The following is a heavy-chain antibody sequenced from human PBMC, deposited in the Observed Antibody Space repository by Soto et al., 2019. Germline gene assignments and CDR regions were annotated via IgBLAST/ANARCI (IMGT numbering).Heavy chain of an antibody. Sequence: QVQLVQSGAEVKKPGSAVKVSCKASGGTFSSYTISWVRQAPGQGLEWMGRIIPILGIANYAQKFQGRVTITADKPTSTAYMELSSLRSEDTAVYYCARTDYDSSGYYYWGQGTLVTVSS. J-gene: IGHJ4*02. V-gene: IGHV1-69*02. D-gene: IGHD3-22*01. CDR3: ARTDYDSSGYYY. CDR1: GGTFSSYT. CDR2: IIPILGIA.